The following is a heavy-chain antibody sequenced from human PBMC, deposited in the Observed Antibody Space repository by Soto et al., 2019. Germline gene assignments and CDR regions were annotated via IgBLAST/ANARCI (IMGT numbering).Heavy chain of an antibody. J-gene: IGHJ4*02. CDR2: IYYSGST. CDR3: ARHAYSSRFRGALIPNYFDY. CDR1: GGSISSSSYY. Sequence: PSETLSLTCTVSGGSISSSSYYWGWIRQPPGKGLEWIGSIYYSGSTYYNPSLKSRVTISVDTSKNQFSLKLSSVTAADTAVYYCARHAYSSRFRGALIPNYFDYWGQGTLVTVSS. V-gene: IGHV4-39*01. D-gene: IGHD6-13*01.